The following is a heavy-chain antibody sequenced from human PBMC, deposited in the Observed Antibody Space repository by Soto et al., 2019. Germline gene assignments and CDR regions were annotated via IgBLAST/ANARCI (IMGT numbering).Heavy chain of an antibody. V-gene: IGHV3-21*01. CDR3: ARDREWLLSSYYYYGMDV. CDR1: GFTFSSYS. D-gene: IGHD3-3*01. J-gene: IGHJ6*02. CDR2: ISSSSSYI. Sequence: GGSLRLSCAASGFTFSSYSMNWVRQAPGKGLEWVSSISSSSSYIYYADSVKGRLTISRDNAKNSLYLQMNSLRAEDTAVYYCARDREWLLSSYYYYGMDVWGQGTTVTVSS.